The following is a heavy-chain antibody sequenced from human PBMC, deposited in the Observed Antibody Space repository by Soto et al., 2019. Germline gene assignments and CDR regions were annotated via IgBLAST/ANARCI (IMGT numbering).Heavy chain of an antibody. Sequence: GESLKISCAASGFTFSSYGMHWVRQAPGKGLEWVAVIWYDGSNKYYADSVKGRFTISRDNSKNTLYLQMNSLRAEDTAVYYCARDGTAEDFWSGYFDYYYYGMDVWGQGTTVTVSS. D-gene: IGHD3-3*01. J-gene: IGHJ6*02. CDR2: IWYDGSNK. V-gene: IGHV3-33*01. CDR3: ARDGTAEDFWSGYFDYYYYGMDV. CDR1: GFTFSSYG.